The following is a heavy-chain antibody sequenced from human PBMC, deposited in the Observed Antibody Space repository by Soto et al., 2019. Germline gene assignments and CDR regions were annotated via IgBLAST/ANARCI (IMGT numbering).Heavy chain of an antibody. Sequence: PSESRSLTGTVSGGCITRWDYYWSWIRQPPGSGSERNTHLYSHRNIYSNLSLTSPRTMSRDTSHNPFSMKLDSVTATDTAVYYSARAKEGDWFAGTAFDSWGQGPLVTVSS. J-gene: IGHJ4*02. D-gene: IGHD3-10*01. CDR1: GGCITRWDYY. V-gene: IGHV4-30-4*01. CDR3: ARAKEGDWFAGTAFDS. CDR2: LYSHRNI.